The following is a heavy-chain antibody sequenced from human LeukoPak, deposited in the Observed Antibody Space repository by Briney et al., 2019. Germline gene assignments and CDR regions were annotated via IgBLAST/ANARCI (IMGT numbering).Heavy chain of an antibody. V-gene: IGHV3-23*01. D-gene: IGHD2-2*01. Sequence: GGSLRLFCAASGFTFNNYAMSWVRQAPGKGLEWVSAISASGDTTYYADSVKGRFTISRDNSENTLFLQMNSLRAEDTAVYYCAKEPREYCSSTSCPNWFDSWGQGTLVTVSS. CDR1: GFTFNNYA. CDR2: ISASGDTT. J-gene: IGHJ5*01. CDR3: AKEPREYCSSTSCPNWFDS.